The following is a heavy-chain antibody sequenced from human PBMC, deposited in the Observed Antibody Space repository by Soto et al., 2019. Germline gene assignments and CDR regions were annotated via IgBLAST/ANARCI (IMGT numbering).Heavy chain of an antibody. CDR2: INHSGST. J-gene: IGHJ5*02. CDR3: ARGWRIFTGYHSNWFAP. Sequence: SETLSLTCAVYGGSFSGYYWSWIRQPPGKGLEWSGEINHSGSTNYNPSLKSRVTISVDTSKNQFSLKLSSVTAADTAVYYCARGWRIFTGYHSNWFAPWGQGTLFTVS. D-gene: IGHD3-9*01. V-gene: IGHV4-34*01. CDR1: GGSFSGYY.